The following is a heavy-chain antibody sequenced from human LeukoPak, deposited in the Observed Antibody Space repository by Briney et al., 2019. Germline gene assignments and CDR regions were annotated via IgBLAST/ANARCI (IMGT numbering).Heavy chain of an antibody. CDR3: ARSASSTSKHYYYYGMDV. J-gene: IGHJ6*02. V-gene: IGHV3-7*01. CDR1: GFTFSSYW. Sequence: GGSLRLSCAASGFTFSSYWMSWVGQAPGKGLEWGANIKQDGSEKYYVDSVKGRFTISRDNAKNSLYLQMNSLRAENTAVYYCARSASSTSKHYYYYGMDVWGQRTTVTVSS. CDR2: IKQDGSEK. D-gene: IGHD2-2*01.